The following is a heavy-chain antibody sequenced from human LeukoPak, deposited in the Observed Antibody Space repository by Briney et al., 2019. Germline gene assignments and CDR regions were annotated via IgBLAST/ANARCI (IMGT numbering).Heavy chain of an antibody. CDR1: GGTFSSYA. J-gene: IGHJ4*02. CDR2: IIPIFGTA. V-gene: IGHV1-69*01. CDR3: ARDKDYGEGGFDY. D-gene: IGHD4/OR15-4a*01. Sequence: SVKVSCKASGGTFSSYAISWVRQAPGQGLEWMGGIIPIFGTANYAQKFQGRVTITADESTSTAYMELSSLRSEDTAVYYCARDKDYGEGGFDYWGQGTLVTVSP.